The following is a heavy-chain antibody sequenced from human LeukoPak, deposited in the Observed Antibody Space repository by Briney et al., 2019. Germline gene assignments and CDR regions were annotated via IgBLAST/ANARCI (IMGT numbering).Heavy chain of an antibody. Sequence: SETLSLTCAVSGGSFSGYYWSWIRRPPGKGLEWIGEINHSGSTNYNPSLKSRVTISVDTSKNQFSLKLSSVTAADTAVYYCAREGYGSFDYWGQGTLVTVSS. CDR2: INHSGST. D-gene: IGHD3-10*01. CDR3: AREGYGSFDY. V-gene: IGHV4-34*01. CDR1: GGSFSGYY. J-gene: IGHJ4*02.